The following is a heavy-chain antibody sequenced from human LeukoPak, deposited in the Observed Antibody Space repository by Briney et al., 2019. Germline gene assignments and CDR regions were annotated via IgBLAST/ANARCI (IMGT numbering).Heavy chain of an antibody. V-gene: IGHV4-39*07. D-gene: IGHD1-26*01. J-gene: IGHJ5*02. CDR3: ASGRVGAITNWFDP. CDR2: IYYSGST. CDR1: GGSISSSSYY. Sequence: PSETLSLTCTVSGGSISSSSYYWGWIRQPPGKGLEWIGSIYYSGSTYYNPSLKSRVTISVDTSKNQFSLKLSSVTAADTAVYYCASGRVGAITNWFDPWGQGTLVTVSS.